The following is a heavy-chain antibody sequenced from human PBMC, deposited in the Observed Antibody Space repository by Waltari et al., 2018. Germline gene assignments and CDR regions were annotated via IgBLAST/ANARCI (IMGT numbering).Heavy chain of an antibody. D-gene: IGHD3-16*01. CDR1: GYRITSFV. Sequence: QVQLVQSGTEVKKPGASVKVSCQASGYRITSFVIHWVRQAPGRRLEWMGLINTANEYRRLSEGVQGRVTFSSDTSAITVYMELSGLRSEDTAVYYCARDHYDWVGVYYYGMDVWGQGTSGTVSS. CDR3: ARDHYDWVGVYYYGMDV. CDR2: INTANEYR. J-gene: IGHJ6*02. V-gene: IGHV1-3*04.